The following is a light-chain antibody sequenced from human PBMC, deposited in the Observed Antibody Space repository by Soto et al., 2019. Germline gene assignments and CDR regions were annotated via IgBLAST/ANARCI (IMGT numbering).Light chain of an antibody. CDR1: QSVNSN. V-gene: IGKV3-15*01. J-gene: IGKJ3*01. CDR3: QQYNNWPFT. CDR2: GAS. Sequence: EIMMTQSPVTLSLSPGERATLSCSAIQSVNSNLAWYQQKPGQAPRLLIYGASTRATGIPASFIGNGSGTEFTLTASSLQPEDFAVYYCQQYNNWPFTFGPGTKVDIK.